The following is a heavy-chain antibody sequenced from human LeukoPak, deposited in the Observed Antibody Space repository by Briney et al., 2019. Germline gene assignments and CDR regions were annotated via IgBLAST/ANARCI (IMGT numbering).Heavy chain of an antibody. CDR2: IFPGDSDS. CDR3: ARWVTADRGKKDAFDI. J-gene: IGHJ3*02. V-gene: IGHV5-51*01. CDR1: GYSFTTYW. Sequence: GESLKISCTASGYSFTTYWIGWVRQKPGKGLEWMGIIFPGDSDSRYSPSFQGQVTISADKSINTAYLQWSSLKASDTAIYHCARWVTADRGKKDAFDIWGQGTMVTVSS. D-gene: IGHD2-21*02.